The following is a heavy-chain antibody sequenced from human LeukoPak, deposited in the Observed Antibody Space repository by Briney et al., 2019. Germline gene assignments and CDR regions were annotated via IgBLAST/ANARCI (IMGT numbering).Heavy chain of an antibody. Sequence: GGSLRLSCAASGFTFSSYSMNWVRQAPGKGLEWVSSISGSSTYIYYADSVKGRFTISRDNAKNSLYLQMNSLRAEDTAVYYCARDFYRIVVVPHYFDYWGQGTLVTVSS. J-gene: IGHJ4*02. D-gene: IGHD3-22*01. CDR1: GFTFSSYS. CDR3: ARDFYRIVVVPHYFDY. V-gene: IGHV3-21*01. CDR2: ISGSSTYI.